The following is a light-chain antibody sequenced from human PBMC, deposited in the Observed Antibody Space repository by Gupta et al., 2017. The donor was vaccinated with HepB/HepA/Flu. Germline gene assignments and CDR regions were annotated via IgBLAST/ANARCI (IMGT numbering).Light chain of an antibody. CDR3: STWDDSLNGVV. CDR1: SSNVGSRT. V-gene: IGLV1-44*01. Sequence: QSVLTQPPSTSGTPGQTVTISCFGSSSNVGSRTVNLYQHLPGRSPKLFIYNNDQRPSGVSDRFSGSKSGTSASLAINGLQPDDEADYYCSTWDDSLNGVVFGGGTKLTVL. CDR2: NND. J-gene: IGLJ2*01.